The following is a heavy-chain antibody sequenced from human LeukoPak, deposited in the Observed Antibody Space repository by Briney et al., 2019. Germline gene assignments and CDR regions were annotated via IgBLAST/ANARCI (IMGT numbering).Heavy chain of an antibody. Sequence: PGGSLRLSCAASGFTVSSNYMSWVRQAPGKGLEWVSVIYSGGSTYYADSVKGRFTISRDNSKNTLYLQMNSLRAEDTAVYHCARDSSSWIDYYYYGMDVWGQGTTVTVSS. CDR2: IYSGGST. CDR3: ARDSSSWIDYYYYGMDV. D-gene: IGHD6-6*01. V-gene: IGHV3-66*01. CDR1: GFTVSSNY. J-gene: IGHJ6*02.